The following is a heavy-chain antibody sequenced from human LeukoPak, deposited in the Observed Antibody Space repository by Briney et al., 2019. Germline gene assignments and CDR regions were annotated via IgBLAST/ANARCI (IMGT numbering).Heavy chain of an antibody. Sequence: RGESLKISCKGSGYNFASYWIGWVRQMPGKGLEWMGNINPGDSDTRYSPSFQGQVTMTVDKSINAAYLYWSSLKASDTAMYYCTRYQVPPGRDYFDYWGQGTLVTVSS. D-gene: IGHD2-2*01. V-gene: IGHV5-51*01. CDR1: GYNFASYW. CDR2: INPGDSDT. CDR3: TRYQVPPGRDYFDY. J-gene: IGHJ4*02.